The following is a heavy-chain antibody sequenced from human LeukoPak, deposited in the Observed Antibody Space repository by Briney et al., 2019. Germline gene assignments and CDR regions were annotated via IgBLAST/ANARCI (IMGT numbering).Heavy chain of an antibody. J-gene: IGHJ5*02. CDR1: GDSISSYY. Sequence: SETLSLTCTVSGDSISSYYWSWIRQPPGKGLEWLGYIYYSGSTNYNPSLKSRVTISVDTSKNQFSLKLSSVTAADTAVYYCARDRQLGANWFDPWGQGTLVTVSS. CDR3: ARDRQLGANWFDP. V-gene: IGHV4-59*01. D-gene: IGHD6-6*01. CDR2: IYYSGST.